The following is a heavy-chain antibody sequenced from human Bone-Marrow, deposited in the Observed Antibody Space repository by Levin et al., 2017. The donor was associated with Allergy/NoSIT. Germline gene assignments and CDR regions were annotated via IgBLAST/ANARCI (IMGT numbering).Heavy chain of an antibody. D-gene: IGHD6-19*01. CDR3: ATYPPREARSAVAGNGISFDY. CDR2: FDPEDGET. V-gene: IGHV1-24*01. J-gene: IGHJ4*02. CDR1: GYTLTELS. Sequence: GESLKISCKVSGYTLTELSMHWVRQAPGKGLEWMGGFDPEDGETIYAQKFQGRVTMTEDTSTDTAYMELSSLRSEDTAVYYCATYPPREARSAVAGNGISFDYWGQGTLVTVSS.